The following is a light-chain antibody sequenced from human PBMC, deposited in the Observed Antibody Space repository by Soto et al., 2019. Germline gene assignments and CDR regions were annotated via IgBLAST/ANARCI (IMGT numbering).Light chain of an antibody. J-gene: IGKJ1*01. V-gene: IGKV1-39*01. CDR2: AAS. CDR3: QQSYSTTWT. Sequence: DIKMTQSPSSLSASVGDRVTITCRASQSISGYLNWYQQKPGKAPKLLIYAASSLQSGVPSRFSGSGSETDFTLTISSLQPEDVATYSCQQSYSTTWTFGQGTKVDIK. CDR1: QSISGY.